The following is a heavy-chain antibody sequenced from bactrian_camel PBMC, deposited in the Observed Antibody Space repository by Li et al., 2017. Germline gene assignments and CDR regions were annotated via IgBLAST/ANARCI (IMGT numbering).Heavy chain of an antibody. V-gene: IGHV3S40*01. Sequence: VQLVESGGGEVQPGGSLRLSCGTAGFPFNTVYMSWVRQSPGKELEWISGISGDGTRPYYIDSVKGRFTISRDNGNNTVDLMMNNLNPEDTGMYYCAANFGPYCSGPYLARRANFLGQGTQVTVS. D-gene: IGHD1*01. CDR2: ISGDGTRP. CDR1: GFPFNTVY. J-gene: IGHJ4*01.